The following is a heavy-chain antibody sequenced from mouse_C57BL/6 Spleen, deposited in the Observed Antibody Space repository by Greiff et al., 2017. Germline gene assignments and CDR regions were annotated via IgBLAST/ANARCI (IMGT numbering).Heavy chain of an antibody. CDR2: IDPNSGGT. CDR1: GYTFTSYW. V-gene: IGHV1-72*01. CDR3: GRVAVVATDYAMDD. Sequence: QVQLQQSGAELVKPGASVKLSCKASGYTFTSYWMHWVKQRPGRGLEWIGRIDPNSGGTKYNEKYKSKATLTVDKPSSTAYMQLSSLTSEDSAVYYCGRVAVVATDYAMDDWGQGTSVTVSS. J-gene: IGHJ4*01. D-gene: IGHD1-1*01.